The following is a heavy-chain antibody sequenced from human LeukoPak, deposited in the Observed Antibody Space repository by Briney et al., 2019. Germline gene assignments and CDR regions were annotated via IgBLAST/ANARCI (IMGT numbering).Heavy chain of an antibody. CDR3: ARDGCATTICAGGGNWFDP. CDR1: GGSISSYY. D-gene: IGHD2/OR15-2a*01. Sequence: SETLSLTCTVSGGSISSYYWSWIRQPPGKGLEWIGYIYYSGSANYNPSLKSRVTISVDTSKDQFSLKLSSVTAEDTAVYYCARDGCATTICAGGGNWFDPWGQGTLVTVSS. V-gene: IGHV4-59*01. CDR2: IYYSGSA. J-gene: IGHJ5*02.